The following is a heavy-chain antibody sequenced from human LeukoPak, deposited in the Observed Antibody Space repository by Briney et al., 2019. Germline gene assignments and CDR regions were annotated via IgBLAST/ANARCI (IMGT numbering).Heavy chain of an antibody. J-gene: IGHJ4*02. Sequence: GGSLRPSCAASGFTFSSYSMNWVRQAPGKGLEWVSYLSSGSSTIYYADSVKGRFTISRDNAKNSLYLQMNRLRDKDTAVYYCARGKAYSFDYWGQGTLVTVSS. V-gene: IGHV3-48*02. CDR1: GFTFSSYS. CDR2: LSSGSSTI. CDR3: ARGKAYSFDY.